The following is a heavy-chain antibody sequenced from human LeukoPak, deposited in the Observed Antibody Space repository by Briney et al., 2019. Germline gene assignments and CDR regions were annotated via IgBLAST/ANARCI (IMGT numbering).Heavy chain of an antibody. CDR1: GFTFSDYN. J-gene: IGHJ3*02. Sequence: GGSLRLSCAGSGFTFSDYNIDWVRQASGKGLEWVGRMRNKANRYTTENAASVTGRFTISRDDSKKLVFLQMNSLKIEDTAVYYCTTSPDSGANVFDIWGQGTRVTVSS. CDR3: TTSPDSGANVFDI. D-gene: IGHD1-26*01. CDR2: MRNKANRYTT. V-gene: IGHV3-72*01.